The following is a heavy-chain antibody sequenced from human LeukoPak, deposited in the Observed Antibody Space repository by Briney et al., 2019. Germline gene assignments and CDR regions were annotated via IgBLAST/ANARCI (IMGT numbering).Heavy chain of an antibody. CDR1: GFTFSSYG. J-gene: IGHJ4*02. Sequence: PGGSLRLSCAASGFTFSSYGMHWVRQAPGKGLEWVAFIRYDGSNKYYADSVKGRFTISRDNSKNTLYLQMNSLRAEDTAVYYCARGRGYSYGQLDYWGQGTLVTVSS. V-gene: IGHV3-30*02. CDR2: IRYDGSNK. CDR3: ARGRGYSYGQLDY. D-gene: IGHD5-18*01.